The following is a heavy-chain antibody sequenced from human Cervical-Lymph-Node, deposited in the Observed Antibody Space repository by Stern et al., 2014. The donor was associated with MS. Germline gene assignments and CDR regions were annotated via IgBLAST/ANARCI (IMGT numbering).Heavy chain of an antibody. CDR3: VRGGFSYGYGLDA. D-gene: IGHD5-18*01. V-gene: IGHV1-8*01. Sequence: QVQLVESGAQVRKPGASVKVSCQASGYTFISYDIFWVRQATGQGLEWMGVMNPNNANHDHAPKFQGRVTMTMNISISTANMALSILRSDDTAVYYCVRGGFSYGYGLDAWGQGTAVIVSS. J-gene: IGHJ6*02. CDR2: MNPNNANH. CDR1: GYTFISYD.